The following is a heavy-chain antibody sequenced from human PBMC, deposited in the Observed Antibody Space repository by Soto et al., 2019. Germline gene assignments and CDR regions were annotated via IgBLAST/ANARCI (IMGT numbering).Heavy chain of an antibody. CDR3: ARDGGSGSYKVYYYYYMAV. CDR1: GGTFSSYT. V-gene: IGHV1-69*08. Sequence: QVQLVQSGAEVKKPGSSVKVSCKASGGTFSSYTISWVRQAPGQGLEWMGRIIPILGIANYAQKFQGRVTIPAEKSTSTAYMGLSSLRSEDTAVYYCARDGGSGSYKVYYYYYMAVWGKGTTVTVSS. CDR2: IIPILGIA. J-gene: IGHJ6*03. D-gene: IGHD3-10*01.